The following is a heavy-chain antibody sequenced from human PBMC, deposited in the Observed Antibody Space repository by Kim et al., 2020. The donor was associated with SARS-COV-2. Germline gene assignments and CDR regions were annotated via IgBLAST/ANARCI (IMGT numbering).Heavy chain of an antibody. V-gene: IGHV4-39*01. CDR1: GGSISSSSYY. J-gene: IGHJ4*02. Sequence: SETLSLTCTVSGGSISSSSYYWGWIRQPPGKGLEWIGSIYYSGSTYYNPSLKSRVTISVDTSKNQFSLKLSSVTAADTAVYYCARHHVLLWFREPYIDYWGQGTLVTVSS. CDR3: ARHHVLLWFREPYIDY. CDR2: IYYSGST. D-gene: IGHD3-10*01.